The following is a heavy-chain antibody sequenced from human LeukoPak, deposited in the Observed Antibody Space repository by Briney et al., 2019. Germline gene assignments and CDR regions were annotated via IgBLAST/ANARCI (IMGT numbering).Heavy chain of an antibody. CDR2: ISSSSSYI. D-gene: IGHD2-15*01. Sequence: GGSLRLSCAASGFTFSSYSMNWVRQAPGKGLEWVSSISSSSSYIYYAVSLKGRFTISRDNAKNTLYLQMNSLRAEDTAVYYCAKGGVVVAATIDYWGQGTLVTVSS. J-gene: IGHJ4*02. CDR1: GFTFSSYS. CDR3: AKGGVVVAATIDY. V-gene: IGHV3-21*01.